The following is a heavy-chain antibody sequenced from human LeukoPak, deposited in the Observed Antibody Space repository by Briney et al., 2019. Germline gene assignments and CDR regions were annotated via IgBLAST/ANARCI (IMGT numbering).Heavy chain of an antibody. CDR1: GLTFSDNG. D-gene: IGHD5-12*01. Sequence: GRSLRLSCAASGLTFSDNGMHWVRQAPGKGLEWLAVISYDGSNGYYADSVKGRFTISRDNSKNTLYLQMNSLRPEDTAVYYCVSSRTGYSGYRIRFDYWGQGTLVTVSS. J-gene: IGHJ4*02. CDR2: ISYDGSNG. V-gene: IGHV3-30*03. CDR3: VSSRTGYSGYRIRFDY.